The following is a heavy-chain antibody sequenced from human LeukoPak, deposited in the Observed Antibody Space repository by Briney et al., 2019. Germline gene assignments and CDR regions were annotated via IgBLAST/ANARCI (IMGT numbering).Heavy chain of an antibody. D-gene: IGHD6-13*01. V-gene: IGHV5-51*01. CDR3: ARGYSSSWAFDY. J-gene: IGHJ4*02. CDR2: IYPSDSDT. CDR1: GYIFTTYW. Sequence: PGESLEISCNASGYIFTTYWIGWVRQMPGKGLEWMGIIYPSDSDTRYNPSFQGQVTISADKSTSTAYLQLSRLEASDTAIYYCARGYSSSWAFDYWGQGTLVTVSS.